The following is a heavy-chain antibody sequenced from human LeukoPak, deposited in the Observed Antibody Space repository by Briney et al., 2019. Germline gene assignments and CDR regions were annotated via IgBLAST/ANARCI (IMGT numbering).Heavy chain of an antibody. CDR1: GFTFSSYA. D-gene: IGHD3-3*01. CDR2: ISSSSSYI. Sequence: GGSLRLSCAASGFTFSSYAMNWVRQAPGKGLEWVSSISSSSSYIYYADSVKGRFTISRDNAKNSLYLQMNSLRAEDTAVYYCARDGAWAIFGVVSRNDAFDIWGQGTMVTVSS. V-gene: IGHV3-21*01. J-gene: IGHJ3*02. CDR3: ARDGAWAIFGVVSRNDAFDI.